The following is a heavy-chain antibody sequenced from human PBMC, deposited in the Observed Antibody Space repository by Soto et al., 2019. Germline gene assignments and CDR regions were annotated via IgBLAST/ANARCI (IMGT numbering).Heavy chain of an antibody. CDR3: ARRIIAAAGGFDP. J-gene: IGHJ5*02. CDR1: GGSISSSSYY. D-gene: IGHD6-13*01. V-gene: IGHV4-39*01. Sequence: SETLSLTCTVSGGSISSSSYYWGWIRQPPGKGLEWIGSIYYSGSTYYNPSLKSRVTISVDTSKNQFSLKLSSVTAADTAVYYCARRIIAAAGGFDPWGQGTLVTVSS. CDR2: IYYSGST.